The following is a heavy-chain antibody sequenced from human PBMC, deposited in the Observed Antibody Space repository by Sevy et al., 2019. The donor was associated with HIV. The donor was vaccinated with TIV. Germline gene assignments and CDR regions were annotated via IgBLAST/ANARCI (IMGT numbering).Heavy chain of an antibody. D-gene: IGHD6-19*01. J-gene: IGHJ4*02. CDR1: GFTFDDYT. V-gene: IGHV3-43*01. CDR2: ISWDGGST. Sequence: GGSLRLSCAASGFTFDDYTMHWVRQAPGKGLEWVSLISWDGGSTYYADSVKGRFTISRDNSKNSLYLQMNRLRTEDTALYYCAKMARGWYYFDYWGQGTLVTVSS. CDR3: AKMARGWYYFDY.